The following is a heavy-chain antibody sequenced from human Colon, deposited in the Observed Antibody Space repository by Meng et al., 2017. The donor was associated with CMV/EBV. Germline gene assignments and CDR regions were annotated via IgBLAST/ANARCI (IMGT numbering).Heavy chain of an antibody. CDR2: MNPYNGNT. D-gene: IGHD6-19*01. Sequence: QVQLVQSGAEVKMPGASVKISCKASGYNFTSYEITWVRQAPGQGLEWMGYMNPYNGNTGYVQKFQGRVTMTRDTSISTAYMELSSLRSDDTAVYYCTRGQFFSDYWGQGTLVTVSS. CDR3: TRGQFFSDY. CDR1: GYNFTSYE. J-gene: IGHJ4*02. V-gene: IGHV1-8*01.